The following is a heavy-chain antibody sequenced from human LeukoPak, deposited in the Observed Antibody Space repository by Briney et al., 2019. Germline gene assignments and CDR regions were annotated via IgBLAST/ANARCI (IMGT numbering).Heavy chain of an antibody. J-gene: IGHJ4*02. CDR1: SYSISSGYY. CDR2: IYHSGST. D-gene: IGHD2-8*01. V-gene: IGHV4-38-2*02. Sequence: SETLSLTCTVSSYSISSGYYWGWIRQPPGKGLEWIGNIYHSGSTYYKPSLKSRVTISVDTSKNQFSLKLSSVTAADTAVYYCARVTSRLGVCDYWGQGTLVTVSS. CDR3: ARVTSRLGVCDY.